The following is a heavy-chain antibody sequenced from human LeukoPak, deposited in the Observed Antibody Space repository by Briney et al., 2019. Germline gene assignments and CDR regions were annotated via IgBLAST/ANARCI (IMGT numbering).Heavy chain of an antibody. V-gene: IGHV3-23*01. CDR1: GFIFSSYA. Sequence: GGSLRLSCAVSGFIFSSYAMSWVRQAPGKGLEWVSAISGSGGSTYYADSVKGRFTISRDNSKNTLYLQMNSLRAEDTAVYYCAKGYYDYVWGSYYFDYWGQGTLVTVSS. D-gene: IGHD3-16*01. CDR3: AKGYYDYVWGSYYFDY. CDR2: ISGSGGST. J-gene: IGHJ4*02.